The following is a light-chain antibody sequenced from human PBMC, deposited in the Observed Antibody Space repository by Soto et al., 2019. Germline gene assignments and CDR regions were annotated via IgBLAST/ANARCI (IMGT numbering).Light chain of an antibody. J-gene: IGKJ2*01. CDR1: QSISSY. Sequence: DIPMTQSPSILSASVGDRVTITCRARQSISSYLAWYQQKPGKAPKLLIYKASSLESGVPSRFSGSGSGTEFTLTISSLQPDDFATYYCQQYNTYSVTFGQGTKLEIK. V-gene: IGKV1-5*03. CDR3: QQYNTYSVT. CDR2: KAS.